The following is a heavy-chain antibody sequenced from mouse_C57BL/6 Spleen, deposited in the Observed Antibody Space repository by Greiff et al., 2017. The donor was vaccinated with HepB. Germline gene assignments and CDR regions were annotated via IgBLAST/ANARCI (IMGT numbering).Heavy chain of an antibody. D-gene: IGHD2-1*01. J-gene: IGHJ2*01. CDR3: ARAGGNYEDFDY. V-gene: IGHV5-17*01. Sequence: VQLKQSGGGLVKPGGSLKLSCAASGFTFSDYGMHWVRQAPEKGLEWVAYISSGSSTIYYADTVKGRFTISRDNAKNTLFLQMTSLRSEDTAMYYCARAGGNYEDFDYWGQGTTLTVSS. CDR1: GFTFSDYG. CDR2: ISSGSSTI.